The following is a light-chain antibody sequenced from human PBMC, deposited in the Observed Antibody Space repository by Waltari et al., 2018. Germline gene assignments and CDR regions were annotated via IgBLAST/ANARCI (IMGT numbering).Light chain of an antibody. CDR2: LAS. J-gene: IGKJ3*01. Sequence: EIVMTQSPATLSVSPGERATLSCRASQNIRNSLAWYQQKPGQAPRLLISLASTRATGIPARFSGSGSGTQFSLTISSLQAEDVAVYYCQQYYSTPFTFGPGTKVDIK. V-gene: IGKV3D-15*01. CDR1: QNIRNS. CDR3: QQYYSTPFT.